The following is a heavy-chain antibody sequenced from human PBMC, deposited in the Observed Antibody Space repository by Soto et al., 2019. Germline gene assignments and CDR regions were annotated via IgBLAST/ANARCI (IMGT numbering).Heavy chain of an antibody. D-gene: IGHD2-8*01. CDR2: IVVGSGNT. V-gene: IGHV1-58*01. CDR3: AAAGYRTNGVCYYYYYYGMDV. CDR1: GFTFTSSA. Sequence: KVSCKASGFTFTSSAVQWVRQARGQRLEWIGWIVVGSGNTNYAQKFQERVTITRDMSTSTAYMELSSLRSEDTAVYYCAAAGYRTNGVCYYYYYYGMDVWGQGTTVTVSS. J-gene: IGHJ6*02.